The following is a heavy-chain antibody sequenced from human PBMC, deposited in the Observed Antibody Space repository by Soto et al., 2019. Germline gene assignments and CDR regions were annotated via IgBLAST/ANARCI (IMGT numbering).Heavy chain of an antibody. Sequence: GGSLRLSCAASGFTFSSYGMHWVRQAPGKGLEWVAVISYDGSNKYYADSVKGRFTISRDNSKNTLYLQMNSLRAEDTAVYYCAKANVDIVATSASDYWGQGTLVTVSS. CDR1: GFTFSSYG. J-gene: IGHJ4*02. V-gene: IGHV3-30*18. CDR3: AKANVDIVATSASDY. D-gene: IGHD5-12*01. CDR2: ISYDGSNK.